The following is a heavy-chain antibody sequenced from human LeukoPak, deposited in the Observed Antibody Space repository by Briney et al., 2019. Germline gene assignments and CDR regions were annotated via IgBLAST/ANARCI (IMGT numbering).Heavy chain of an antibody. CDR3: ASSTGSGSYYPLFDC. Sequence: SETLSLTCTVSGGSISSGSYSWNWIRQPAGKGLEWIGRIYTSGSTNYNPSLKSRVTMSVDTSKNQFSMKLSSVTAADTAVCYCASSTGSGSYYPLFDCWGQGTLVTVSS. J-gene: IGHJ4*02. CDR2: IYTSGST. D-gene: IGHD3-10*01. CDR1: GGSISSGSYS. V-gene: IGHV4-61*02.